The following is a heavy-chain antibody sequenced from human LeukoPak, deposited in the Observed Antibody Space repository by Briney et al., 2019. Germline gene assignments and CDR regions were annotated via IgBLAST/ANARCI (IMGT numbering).Heavy chain of an antibody. Sequence: ASVKVSCKASGYTFTGYHMHWVRQAPGQGLEWMGWINPNSGGTNYAQKFQGRVTMTRDTSISTAYMELSRLRSDDTAVYYCARAGAYYYDSSGYYPRWWFDPWGQGTLVTVSS. CDR3: ARAGAYYYDSSGYYPRWWFDP. J-gene: IGHJ5*02. V-gene: IGHV1-2*02. CDR2: INPNSGGT. D-gene: IGHD3-22*01. CDR1: GYTFTGYH.